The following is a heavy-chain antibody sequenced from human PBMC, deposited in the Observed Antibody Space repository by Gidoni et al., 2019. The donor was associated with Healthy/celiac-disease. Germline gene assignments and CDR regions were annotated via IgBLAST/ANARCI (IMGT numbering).Heavy chain of an antibody. CDR3: ARLTPHHIVVVTAIDY. CDR2: IYYSGST. Sequence: QLQLQESGPGLVKPSETLSLTCTVSGCSISSSSYYWGWIRQPPGKGLEWIGSIYYSGSTYYNPSLKSRVTISVDTSKNQFSLKLSSVTAADTAVYYCARLTPHHIVVVTAIDYWGQGTLVTVSS. CDR1: GCSISSSSYY. J-gene: IGHJ4*02. V-gene: IGHV4-39*01. D-gene: IGHD2-21*02.